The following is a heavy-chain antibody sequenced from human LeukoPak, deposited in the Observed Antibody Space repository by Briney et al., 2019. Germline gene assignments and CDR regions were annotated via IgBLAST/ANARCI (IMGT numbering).Heavy chain of an antibody. CDR2: ITTSSNYI. D-gene: IGHD6-19*01. CDR3: ARDLSRYSSGWYGYY. J-gene: IGHJ4*02. CDR1: GFTFSAYN. Sequence: SGGSLRLSCAASGFTFSAYNMNWVRRTPGKGLEWVSSITTSSNYIFYADSVRGRFTISRDNAENSLYLQMNSLRDEDTAVYYCARDLSRYSSGWYGYYWGQGTLVTVSS. V-gene: IGHV3-21*01.